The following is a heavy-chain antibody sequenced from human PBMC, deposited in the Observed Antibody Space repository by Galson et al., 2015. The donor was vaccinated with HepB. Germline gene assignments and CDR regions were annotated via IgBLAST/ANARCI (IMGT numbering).Heavy chain of an antibody. Sequence: SVKVSCKASGYTFTNYLISWVRQAPGQGPEWMGWISTFNGNTKYAQKFQGRVTMTTDTSTRTVYMELRSLRFDDTALYFCARDLERALGLTNFDYWGQGTQVTVSS. J-gene: IGHJ4*02. CDR2: ISTFNGNT. CDR3: ARDLERALGLTNFDY. CDR1: GYTFTNYL. V-gene: IGHV1-18*01. D-gene: IGHD3-3*01.